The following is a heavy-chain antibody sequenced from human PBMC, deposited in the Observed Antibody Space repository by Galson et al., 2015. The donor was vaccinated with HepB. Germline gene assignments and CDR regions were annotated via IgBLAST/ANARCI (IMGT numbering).Heavy chain of an antibody. V-gene: IGHV3-74*01. J-gene: IGHJ4*02. CDR3: ARVRDSGWSDY. CDR2: INSDESST. D-gene: IGHD6-19*01. CDR1: GFTFSRYW. Sequence: LRLSCAASGFTFSRYWMHWVRQAPGKGLVWVSRINSDESSTTYADSVKGRFTISRDNAKNTLYLQMNSLRAEDTAVYYCARVRDSGWSDYWGQGTLVTVSS.